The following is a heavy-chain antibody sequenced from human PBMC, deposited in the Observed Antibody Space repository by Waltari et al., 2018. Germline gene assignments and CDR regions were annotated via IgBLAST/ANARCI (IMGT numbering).Heavy chain of an antibody. Sequence: QVQLQESGPGLVKPSGTLSLTCAVSGGSISSSNWWSWVRQPPGKGLEWIGGIYHSGSTNTNPSLKSRVTISVDKSKNQFSLKLSSVTAADTAVYYCARVGNSSSSTYYYYGMDVWGQGTTVTVSS. CDR2: IYHSGST. D-gene: IGHD6-6*01. J-gene: IGHJ6*02. CDR3: ARVGNSSSSTYYYYGMDV. CDR1: GGSISSSNW. V-gene: IGHV4-4*02.